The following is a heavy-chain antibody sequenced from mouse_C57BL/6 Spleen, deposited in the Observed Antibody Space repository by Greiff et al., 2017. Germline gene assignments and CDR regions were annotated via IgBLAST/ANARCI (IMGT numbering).Heavy chain of an antibody. D-gene: IGHD2-4*01. CDR1: GYTFTGYW. J-gene: IGHJ3*01. V-gene: IGHV1-9*01. CDR2: ILPGSGST. CDR3: ARSGRYDYGAWFAY. Sequence: QVQLQQSGAELMKPGASVKLSCKATGYTFTGYWIEWVKQRPGNGLGWIGEILPGSGSTNYNEKFKGKATVTADTSSNTAYMQLRSLTNQDSAIYYCARSGRYDYGAWFAYWGEGTLVTVSA.